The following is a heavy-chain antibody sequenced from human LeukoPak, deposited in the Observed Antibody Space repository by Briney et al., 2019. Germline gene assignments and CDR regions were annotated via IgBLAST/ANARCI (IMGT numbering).Heavy chain of an antibody. CDR2: ISGSGAST. CDR1: GFTFSTYA. CDR3: AKETDYNYIYYFDY. D-gene: IGHD5-24*01. V-gene: IGHV3-23*01. Sequence: GGSLRLSCAASGFTFSTYAMTWVRQAPGKGLEWVSGISGSGASTYYADSVKGRFTISRDNSKNTLYLQMNSLRAEDTAVYSCAKETDYNYIYYFDYWGQGTLVTVSS. J-gene: IGHJ4*02.